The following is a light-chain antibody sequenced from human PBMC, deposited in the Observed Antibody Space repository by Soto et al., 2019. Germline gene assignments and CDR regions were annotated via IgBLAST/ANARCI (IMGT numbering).Light chain of an antibody. V-gene: IGKV1-16*01. CDR2: AAS. CDR1: QGISNY. CDR3: QQYNSYSPWT. Sequence: DIQLTQSPSSLSPSLGDRVTLTCRANQGISNYLAWYQQKAGKAPRLLIYAASSLESGVPSRFSGSGSGTEFTLTISSLQTDHFATYYCQQYNSYSPWTFGQGTKVDIK. J-gene: IGKJ1*01.